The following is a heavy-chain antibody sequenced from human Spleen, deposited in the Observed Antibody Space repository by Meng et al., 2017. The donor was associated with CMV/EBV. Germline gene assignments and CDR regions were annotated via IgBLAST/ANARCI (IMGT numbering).Heavy chain of an antibody. V-gene: IGHV3-7*01. CDR3: RRGHWDPV. CDR2: IKSDGTEK. CDR1: GGSFSGNY. D-gene: IGHD1-26*01. J-gene: IGHJ4*01. Sequence: ETLSLTCAVYGGSFSGNYWTSIRQAPGRGLEWVANIKSDGTEKNYVDSVKGRFTISRDNARNSVFLQMNSLRVEDTAVYYCRRGHWDPVWGRGALVTVSS.